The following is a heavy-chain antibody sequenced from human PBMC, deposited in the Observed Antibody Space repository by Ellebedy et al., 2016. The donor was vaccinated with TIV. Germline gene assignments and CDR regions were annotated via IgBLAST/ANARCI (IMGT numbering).Heavy chain of an antibody. CDR1: GGSISSYY. J-gene: IGHJ4*02. Sequence: MPSETLSLTCTVSGGSISSYYWSWIRQPPGKGFEWLGYIYYTGSTNDNPSLKSRVTISVYTSKNQFSLKLSSVTAADKAVYCCARQSYDYWRRTTNDFDYWGQGTLVTVSS. V-gene: IGHV4-59*08. CDR2: IYYTGST. D-gene: IGHD3-3*01. CDR3: ARQSYDYWRRTTNDFDY.